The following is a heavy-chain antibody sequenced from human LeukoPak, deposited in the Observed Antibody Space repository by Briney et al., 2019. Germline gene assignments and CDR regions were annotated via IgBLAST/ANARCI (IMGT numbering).Heavy chain of an antibody. CDR2: IKQDGSEK. V-gene: IGHV3-7*03. D-gene: IGHD5-18*01. CDR3: AKGNGYSYGRYYFDY. J-gene: IGHJ4*02. CDR1: GFTFSSYW. Sequence: GGSLRLSCAASGFTFSSYWMSWVRQAPGKGLEWVANIKQDGSEKYYVDSVKGRFTISRDNSKNTLYLQVNSLRAEDTAVYYCAKGNGYSYGRYYFDYWGQGTLVTVSS.